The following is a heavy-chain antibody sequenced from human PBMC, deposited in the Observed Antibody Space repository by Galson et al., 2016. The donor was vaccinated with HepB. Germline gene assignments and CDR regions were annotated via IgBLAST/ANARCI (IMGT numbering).Heavy chain of an antibody. J-gene: IGHJ4*02. CDR3: AKDRGGSYAIDY. CDR1: AFIFSDHT. V-gene: IGHV3-30*04. CDR2: IPGGAKKK. D-gene: IGHD1-26*01. Sequence: SLRLSCAASAFIFSDHTMHWVRQAPGKGLEWVAFIPGGAKKKDYADSVKGRFTISRDNSKKTLYLQMDSLTAEDTAVYYCAKDRGGSYAIDYWGQGTLVTVSS.